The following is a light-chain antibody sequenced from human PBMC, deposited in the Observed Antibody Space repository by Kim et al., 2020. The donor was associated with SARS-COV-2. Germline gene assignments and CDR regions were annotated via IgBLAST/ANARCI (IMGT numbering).Light chain of an antibody. CDR1: QSVSNN. V-gene: IGKV3-15*01. CDR2: GAS. CDR3: QQYNNWPPWT. Sequence: EVVMTQSPATLSVSPGERVILSCRASQSVSNNLAWYQQRPGQAPRLLIYGASTRATDIPVRFTGSASGTEFTLTISSLRSEDFAVYYCQQYNNWPPWTFGQGTKVDI. J-gene: IGKJ1*01.